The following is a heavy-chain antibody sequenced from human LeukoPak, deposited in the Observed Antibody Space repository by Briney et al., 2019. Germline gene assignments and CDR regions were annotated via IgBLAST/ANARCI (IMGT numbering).Heavy chain of an antibody. CDR3: ARDVGDSSGYYTDY. CDR1: GFSISNYA. J-gene: IGHJ4*02. Sequence: HPGGSLRLSCAASGFSISNYAMGWVRQALGKGLEWVSVIYSGGSTYYADSVKGRFTISRDNSKNTLYLQMNSLRAEDTAVYYCARDVGDSSGYYTDYWGQGTLVTVSS. V-gene: IGHV3-53*01. D-gene: IGHD3-22*01. CDR2: IYSGGST.